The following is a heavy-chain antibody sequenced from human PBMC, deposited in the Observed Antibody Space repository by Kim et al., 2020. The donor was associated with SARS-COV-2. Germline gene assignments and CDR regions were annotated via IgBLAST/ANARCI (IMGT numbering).Heavy chain of an antibody. CDR2: ISQSGSA. V-gene: IGHV4-34*01. CDR3: ARSGSTRGYYYYYMDV. D-gene: IGHD2-2*01. J-gene: IGHJ6*03. Sequence: SETLSLTCAVYGGSFSGYYWSWIRQPPGKGLEWIGEISQSGSANYDPSLKSRVTMSLDTAKNQFFLKLSFVTAADTAVYHCARSGSTRGYYYYYMDVWG. CDR1: GGSFSGYY.